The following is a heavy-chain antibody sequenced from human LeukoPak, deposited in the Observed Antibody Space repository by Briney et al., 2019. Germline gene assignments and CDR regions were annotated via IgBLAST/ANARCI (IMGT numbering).Heavy chain of an antibody. CDR3: AKDHLDSSGWYDY. Sequence: HPGGSLRLSCAASGFTFSSYAMSWVRQAPGKGLEWVSAISGSGGSTYYADSVKGRFTISRDNSKNTLYLQMNSLRAEDTALYYCAKDHLDSSGWYDYWGQGTLVTVSS. J-gene: IGHJ4*02. V-gene: IGHV3-23*01. CDR1: GFTFSSYA. D-gene: IGHD6-19*01. CDR2: ISGSGGST.